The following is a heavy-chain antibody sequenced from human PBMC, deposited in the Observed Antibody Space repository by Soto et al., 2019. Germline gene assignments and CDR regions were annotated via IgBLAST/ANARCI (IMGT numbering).Heavy chain of an antibody. CDR3: ASYTYSSSWYYGMDV. CDR1: GGTFSSYA. Sequence: ASVKVSCKASGGTFSSYAISWVRQAPGQGLEWMGGIIPIFGTANYAQKFQGRVTITADESTSTAYMELSSLRSEDTAVYYCASYTYSSSWYYGMDVWGQGTTVTVSS. CDR2: IIPIFGTA. D-gene: IGHD6-13*01. V-gene: IGHV1-69*13. J-gene: IGHJ6*02.